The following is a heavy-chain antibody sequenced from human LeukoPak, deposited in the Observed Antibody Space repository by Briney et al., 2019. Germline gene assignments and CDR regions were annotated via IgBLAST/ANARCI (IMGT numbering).Heavy chain of an antibody. Sequence: GSLRLSCAASGFTFSDEYMSWIRQAPGKGLEWISYISSGVTTISYADSVKGRFTISRDNAKHTLTLQMNSLRVEDTAVYYCAKYISGYFDYWGQGTLVTVSS. CDR1: GFTFSDEY. J-gene: IGHJ4*02. CDR3: AKYISGYFDY. CDR2: ISSGVTTI. V-gene: IGHV3-11*04. D-gene: IGHD2-15*01.